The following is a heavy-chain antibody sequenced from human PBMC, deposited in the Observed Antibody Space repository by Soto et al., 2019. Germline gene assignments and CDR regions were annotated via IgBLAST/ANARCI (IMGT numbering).Heavy chain of an antibody. J-gene: IGHJ5*02. Sequence: QVQLVQSGAEVKKPGSSVKVSCKASGGTFSSYAISWVRQAPGQGLEWMGGITPIFGTANYAQKFQGRVTITADETTITAYMEMSSLRSEDTAVYYCARDPTALLPAANNWFDPWGQGTLVTVSS. CDR1: GGTFSSYA. D-gene: IGHD2-2*01. CDR2: ITPIFGTA. CDR3: ARDPTALLPAANNWFDP. V-gene: IGHV1-69*12.